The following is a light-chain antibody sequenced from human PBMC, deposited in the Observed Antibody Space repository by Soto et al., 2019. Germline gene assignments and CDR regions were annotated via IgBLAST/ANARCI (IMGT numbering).Light chain of an antibody. Sequence: EVVLTQSPVTLYLSPGERDTLSCRASQSFRGLLAWYQQKPGQAPRLLIYDAYNRATGIPPRFSGSGSGTDFTLTIISLEPEDSAVYYGQKRHMWPITFGQGTRLEIK. J-gene: IGKJ5*01. CDR1: QSFRGL. V-gene: IGKV3-11*01. CDR3: QKRHMWPIT. CDR2: DAY.